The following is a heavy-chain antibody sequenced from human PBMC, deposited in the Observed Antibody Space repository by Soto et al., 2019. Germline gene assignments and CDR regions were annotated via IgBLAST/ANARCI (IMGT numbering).Heavy chain of an antibody. CDR3: ARGRYGDY. J-gene: IGHJ4*02. D-gene: IGHD4-17*01. CDR1: GYTFTTYG. V-gene: IGHV1-18*01. Sequence: QVQLVQSGAEVKKPGASVKVSCKASGYTFTTYGISWVRQAPGQGLEWVGWISAYSGNTKYAQKLQGRVTVTTDTSTSTAYMEVRSLSSDDTAGYYCARGRYGDYWGQGTLVTTSS. CDR2: ISAYSGNT.